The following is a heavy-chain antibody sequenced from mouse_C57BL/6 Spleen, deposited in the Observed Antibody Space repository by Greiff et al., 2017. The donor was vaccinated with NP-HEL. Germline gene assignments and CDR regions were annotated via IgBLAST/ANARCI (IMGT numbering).Heavy chain of an antibody. Sequence: VQLQQPGAELVKPGASVKISCKASGYTFTSYWITWVKQRPGQGLEWIGVIYPGSGSTNYNEKFKGKATLTEDTSSSTAYMQRSSLTSEDSAVYDCARRSDDSNYYFDDWGKGTTLTVSS. CDR2: IYPGSGST. CDR3: ARRSDDSNYYFDD. V-gene: IGHV1-55*01. D-gene: IGHD2-5*01. CDR1: GYTFTSYW. J-gene: IGHJ2*01.